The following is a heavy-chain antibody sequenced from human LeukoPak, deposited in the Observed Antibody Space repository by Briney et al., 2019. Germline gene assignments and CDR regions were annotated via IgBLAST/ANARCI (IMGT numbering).Heavy chain of an antibody. V-gene: IGHV4-39*07. Sequence: SETLSLTCTVSGDSIYNSDYYWGWIRRPPGKGLEWIGSTFYGGSSYYNPSLESRVTISIAPSKSQFSLNLRFVTAADTAVYYCARFGSRIGTGASFGFESWGQGTLVLVSS. D-gene: IGHD3-10*01. CDR2: TFYGGSS. CDR1: GDSIYNSDYY. J-gene: IGHJ4*02. CDR3: ARFGSRIGTGASFGFES.